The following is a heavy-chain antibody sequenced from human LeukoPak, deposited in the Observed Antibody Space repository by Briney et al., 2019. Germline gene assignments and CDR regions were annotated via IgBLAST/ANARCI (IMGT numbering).Heavy chain of an antibody. CDR2: IYSSGST. Sequence: SETLSLTCAVYGGSFGGYYWSWIRQPPGKGLESIGYIYSSGSTHYSPSLKSRVTISVDTSKNQFSLKLSSVTAADTAVYYCARARNYYDSSGFYYEGDAFDIWGQGTMVTVSS. D-gene: IGHD3-22*01. J-gene: IGHJ3*02. CDR1: GGSFGGYY. V-gene: IGHV4-59*01. CDR3: ARARNYYDSSGFYYEGDAFDI.